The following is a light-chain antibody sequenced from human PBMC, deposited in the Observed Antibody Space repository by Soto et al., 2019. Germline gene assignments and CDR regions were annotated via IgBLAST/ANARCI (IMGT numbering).Light chain of an antibody. CDR3: NSYTNNNTFV. Sequence: QSVLTQPASVSGSPGQSITISCTGTGSDVGGYNYVSWFQQHPGKAPKLMIYEVSNRPSGVSNRFSGSRSGNTASLTISGLQSEDEAEYYCNSYTNNNTFVFGTGTKLTVL. V-gene: IGLV2-14*01. CDR2: EVS. CDR1: GSDVGGYNY. J-gene: IGLJ1*01.